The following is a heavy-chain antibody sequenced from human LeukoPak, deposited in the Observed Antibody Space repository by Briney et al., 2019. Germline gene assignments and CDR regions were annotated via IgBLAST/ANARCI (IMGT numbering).Heavy chain of an antibody. V-gene: IGHV4-4*07. CDR2: LYIGRGM. Sequence: PSETRSLTCFVSDGSITNYYWSWIRKPAGKGLEWIGRLYIGRGMEYNPSLKSRVTMSVDRANMQFSLRLTSVTAADTAVYYCARESRVVIGDGYHVDSWGPGTLITVSS. D-gene: IGHD2-21*01. CDR3: ARESRVVIGDGYHVDS. J-gene: IGHJ4*02. CDR1: DGSITNYY.